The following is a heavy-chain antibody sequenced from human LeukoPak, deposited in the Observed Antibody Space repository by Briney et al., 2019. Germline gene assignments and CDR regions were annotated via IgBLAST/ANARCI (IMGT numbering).Heavy chain of an antibody. Sequence: SETLSLTCTVSGGSISSSGHYWGWIRQPPGKGLEWIGTMFYSGSTYYNPSLKSRVTISVDTTKNQFSLKLSSVTAADTAVYYCARAFRARYFDLWGRGTLVTVSS. CDR1: GGSISSSGHY. D-gene: IGHD2/OR15-2a*01. J-gene: IGHJ2*01. V-gene: IGHV4-39*01. CDR2: MFYSGST. CDR3: ARAFRARYFDL.